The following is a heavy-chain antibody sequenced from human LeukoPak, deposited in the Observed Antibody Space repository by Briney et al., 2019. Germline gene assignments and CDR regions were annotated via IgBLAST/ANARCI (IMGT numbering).Heavy chain of an antibody. CDR1: GFTISSYTFGSYT. V-gene: IGHV3-21*01. D-gene: IGHD4-11*01. J-gene: IGHJ4*02. CDR2: IDSTSRHI. CDR3: ARDQDYSKGFDY. Sequence: PGESLRLSCAASGFTISSYTFGSYTMNWVRRAPGKGLEWVASIDSTSRHIYYTDSVKGRFTISKDNANSSLHLQMNSLRAEDTAVYYCARDQDYSKGFDYWGQGTLVTVSS.